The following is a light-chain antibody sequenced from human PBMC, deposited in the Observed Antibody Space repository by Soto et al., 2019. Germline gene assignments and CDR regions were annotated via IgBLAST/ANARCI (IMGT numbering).Light chain of an antibody. J-gene: IGLJ1*01. CDR3: SSYTTSDTYV. CDR1: SSDVGAYNY. V-gene: IGLV2-14*01. Sequence: QSSLTQPASLAGSPGQSIALSCTGTSSDVGAYNYVSWYQQHPGKAPKLMIYDVSNRPSGVSDRFSGSKSGNTASLTISGLQAEDEADYYCSSYTTSDTYVFGSGTKVTVL. CDR2: DVS.